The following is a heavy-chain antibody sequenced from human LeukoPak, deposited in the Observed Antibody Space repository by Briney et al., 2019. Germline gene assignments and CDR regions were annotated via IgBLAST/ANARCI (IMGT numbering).Heavy chain of an antibody. Sequence: PSETLSLTCTVSGGSISSYYWSWIRQPPGKGLEWIGYIYYSGSTNHNPSLKSRVTISVDTSKKQFSLKLSSVTAADTAVYYCAREYYYDSSGYYPPHAFDIWGQGTMVTVSS. V-gene: IGHV4-59*01. CDR2: IYYSGST. CDR3: AREYYYDSSGYYPPHAFDI. D-gene: IGHD3-22*01. J-gene: IGHJ3*02. CDR1: GGSISSYY.